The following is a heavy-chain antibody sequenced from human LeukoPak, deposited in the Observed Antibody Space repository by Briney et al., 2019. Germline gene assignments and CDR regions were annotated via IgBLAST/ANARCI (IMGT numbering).Heavy chain of an antibody. D-gene: IGHD2-15*01. V-gene: IGHV3-23*01. CDR2: ISVSGRDQ. J-gene: IGHJ4*02. CDR1: GLTFSSYS. CDR3: AKDAGGPEY. Sequence: GGSVRLSCVVSGLTFSSYSMSWVRQAPGKGLDWVSGISVSGRDQWYLDSVKGRFTISRDNSKNTLFLQMSSLRVEDTAMYYCAKDAGGPEYWGQGTLVTVSS.